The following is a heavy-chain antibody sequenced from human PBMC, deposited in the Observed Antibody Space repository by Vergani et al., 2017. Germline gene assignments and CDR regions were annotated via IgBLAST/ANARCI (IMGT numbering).Heavy chain of an antibody. CDR2: IYYSGST. V-gene: IGHV4-61*01. CDR3: ARGRAAGQGHYYYGMDV. CDR1: GGSVSSGSYY. Sequence: QVQLQESGPGLVKPSETLSLTCTVSGGSVSSGSYYWSWIRQPPGKGLEWIGYIYYSGSTNYNPSLKSRVTISVDTSKKQFSLKLSSVTAADTAVYYCARGRAAGQGHYYYGMDVWGQGTTVTVSS. D-gene: IGHD6-13*01. J-gene: IGHJ6*02.